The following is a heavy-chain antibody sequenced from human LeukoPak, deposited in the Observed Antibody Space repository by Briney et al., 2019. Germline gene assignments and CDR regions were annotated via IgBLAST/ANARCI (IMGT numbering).Heavy chain of an antibody. CDR2: IYYSGST. J-gene: IGHJ5*02. CDR3: ARDKGSRRFDP. Sequence: PSETLSLTCIVSGGSISSYYWNWIRQPPGKGLEWIGNIYYSGSTNYNPSLKSRVTISIDTSKNQFSLKLRSVTAADTAMYYCARDKGSRRFDPWGQGTLVTVSS. D-gene: IGHD6-13*01. V-gene: IGHV4-59*01. CDR1: GGSISSYY.